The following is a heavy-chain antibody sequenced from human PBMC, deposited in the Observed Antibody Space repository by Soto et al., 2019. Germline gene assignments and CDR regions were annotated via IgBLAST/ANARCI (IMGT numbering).Heavy chain of an antibody. V-gene: IGHV3-30-3*01. CDR3: ARGGLGVVPGYYYGMDV. Sequence: VGSLRLSCAASGFTFSSYAMHWVRQAPGKGLEWVAVISYDGSNKYYADSVKGRFTISRDNSKNTLYLQMNSLRAEDTAVYYCARGGLGVVPGYYYGMDVWGQGTTVTVSS. D-gene: IGHD3-3*01. CDR1: GFTFSSYA. CDR2: ISYDGSNK. J-gene: IGHJ6*02.